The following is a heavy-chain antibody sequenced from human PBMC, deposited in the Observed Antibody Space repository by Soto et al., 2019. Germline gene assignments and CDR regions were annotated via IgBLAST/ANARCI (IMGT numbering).Heavy chain of an antibody. CDR2: IGVSGGST. V-gene: IGHV3-23*01. CDR1: GFTFSSCA. J-gene: IGHJ4*02. Sequence: EVQLLESGGGLVQPGGSLRLSCAASGFTFSSCAMGWVRQAPGWGLEWVSTIGVSGGSTYYADSVKGRFTVSRDNSKNTLYLQMNSLRAEDTAVYYCAKTRVVTGPTCFDYWGQGTLVTVSS. CDR3: AKTRVVTGPTCFDY. D-gene: IGHD2-21*02.